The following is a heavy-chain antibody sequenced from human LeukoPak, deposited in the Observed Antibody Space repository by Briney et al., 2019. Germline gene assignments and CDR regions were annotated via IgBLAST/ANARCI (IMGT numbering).Heavy chain of an antibody. Sequence: ASVKLSCKASGSTFTSYGISWVRQPPGQGLEWMGWISAYNGNTNYAQKLQGRVIMTTDTTTSTAYMELMSLRSYDAAVYYCARRKYTAAISGGLDYWGQGTLVTVSS. J-gene: IGHJ4*02. CDR1: GSTFTSYG. V-gene: IGHV1-18*01. CDR3: ARRKYTAAISGGLDY. CDR2: ISAYNGNT. D-gene: IGHD2-2*01.